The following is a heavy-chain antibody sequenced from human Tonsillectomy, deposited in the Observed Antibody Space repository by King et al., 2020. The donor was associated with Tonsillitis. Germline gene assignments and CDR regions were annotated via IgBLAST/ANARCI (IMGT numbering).Heavy chain of an antibody. CDR2: ISSTTI. CDR1: GFTFSDYS. CDR3: ARELWFGELFYYYYAMDV. J-gene: IGHJ6*02. Sequence: VQLVESGGDLVQPGGSLRLSCVGSGFTFSDYSMNWVRQAPGKGLEWVSYISSTTIYYADSVKGRFTISRDDAKNSLFLQMKSLRAEDTAVYYCARELWFGELFYYYYAMDVWGQGTTVTVSS. D-gene: IGHD3-10*01. V-gene: IGHV3-48*01.